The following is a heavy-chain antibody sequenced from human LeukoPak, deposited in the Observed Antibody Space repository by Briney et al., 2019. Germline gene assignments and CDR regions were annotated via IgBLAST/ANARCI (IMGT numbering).Heavy chain of an antibody. D-gene: IGHD3-16*01. V-gene: IGHV3-48*04. CDR2: ISEAI. J-gene: IGHJ4*02. Sequence: QPGGSLRLSCIASGFVFSRDNMNWVRRAPGKGLEWVAHISEAIYYADSVQGRFTISRDNAKNSLYLQMSNLRAEDTAMYYCVREVGRPKTFYFDSWGRGTPVTVSS. CDR3: VREVGRPKTFYFDS. CDR1: GFVFSRDN.